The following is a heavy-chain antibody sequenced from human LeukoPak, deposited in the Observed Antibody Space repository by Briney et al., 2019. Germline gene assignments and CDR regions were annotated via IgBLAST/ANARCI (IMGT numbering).Heavy chain of an antibody. CDR3: TREGRGSDAFDY. D-gene: IGHD3-16*01. CDR1: GFTFGDYA. V-gene: IGHV3-49*04. Sequence: GESLSLSCTTSGFTFGDYAMSWVRQAPGKGLEWIGFIRSKAYGGTTEYAASVKGRFTISRDDSRRIVYLQMNSLKTEDTAVYYCTREGRGSDAFDYWGQGTLVTVSS. J-gene: IGHJ4*02. CDR2: IRSKAYGGTT.